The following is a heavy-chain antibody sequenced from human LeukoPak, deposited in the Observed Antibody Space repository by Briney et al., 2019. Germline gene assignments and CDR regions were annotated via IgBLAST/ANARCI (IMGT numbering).Heavy chain of an antibody. CDR3: ARVIAVAGTLGFDY. D-gene: IGHD6-19*01. J-gene: IGHJ4*02. CDR1: GIPFSSFS. V-gene: IGHV3-21*01. CDR2: ISSSSNYI. Sequence: GGALGVCCAASGIPFSSFSVNWVPQAPGKRLEVVSSISSSSNYIHYVQSVKGRYNSPRDNAKSSLYLQMNSRRAEDTAVYYCARVIAVAGTLGFDYWGQRTL.